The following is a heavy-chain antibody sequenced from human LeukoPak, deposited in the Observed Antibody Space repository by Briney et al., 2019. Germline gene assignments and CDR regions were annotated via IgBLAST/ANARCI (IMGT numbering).Heavy chain of an antibody. Sequence: GGSLRLSCAASGFTFDDYAMHWVRQAPGKGLEWVSGISWISGSIGYADSVKGRFTISRDNAKNSLYLQMNSLRAEDTALYYCARGELGYCSGGSCYDVVSYFDYWGQGTLVTVSS. J-gene: IGHJ4*02. CDR2: ISWISGSI. CDR1: GFTFDDYA. CDR3: ARGELGYCSGGSCYDVVSYFDY. V-gene: IGHV3-9*01. D-gene: IGHD2-15*01.